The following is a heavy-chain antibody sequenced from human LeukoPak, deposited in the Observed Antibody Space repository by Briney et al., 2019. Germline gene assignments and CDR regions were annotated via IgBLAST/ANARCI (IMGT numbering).Heavy chain of an antibody. CDR1: GYTFTTYD. CDR2: MSPNSGNT. CDR3: ARAQPPAEGYCMDV. J-gene: IGHJ6*03. Sequence: GASVKVSCKASGYTFTTYDINWVRQATGQGLEWMGWMSPNSGNTDYAQKFQGRVTITRNTSISTAYMELSSLRSEDTAVYYCARAQPPAEGYCMDVWGKGTTVTVSS. V-gene: IGHV1-8*03.